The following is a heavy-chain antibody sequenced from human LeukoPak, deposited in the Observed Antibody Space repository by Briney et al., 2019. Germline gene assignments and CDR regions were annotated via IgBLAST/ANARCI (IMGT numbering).Heavy chain of an antibody. CDR1: GGSISSYY. CDR2: IYYSGST. Sequence: SETLSLTCTVSGGSISSYYWSWIRQPPGKGLEWIGYIYYSGSTYYNPSLKSRVTISVDTSKNQFSLNLGSVTAADTAVYYCARALLPTYYYGSGSYRRAFDIWGQGTMVTVSS. D-gene: IGHD3-10*01. CDR3: ARALLPTYYYGSGSYRRAFDI. J-gene: IGHJ3*02. V-gene: IGHV4-59*01.